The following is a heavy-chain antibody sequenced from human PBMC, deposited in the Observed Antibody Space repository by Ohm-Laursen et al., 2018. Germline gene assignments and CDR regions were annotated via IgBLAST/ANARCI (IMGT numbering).Heavy chain of an antibody. J-gene: IGHJ4*02. CDR3: TRKPNSLYYFDH. V-gene: IGHV4-34*01. CDR2: INHSRST. Sequence: SETLSLTCAVSGGSFSGYYWNWIRQPPGKGLEWIGEINHSRSTKYNSSFKSRVTISVDTSKNQFSLKLSSVTAADTAVYFCTRKPNSLYYFDHWGQGTLVTVSS. CDR1: GGSFSGYY. D-gene: IGHD1-14*01.